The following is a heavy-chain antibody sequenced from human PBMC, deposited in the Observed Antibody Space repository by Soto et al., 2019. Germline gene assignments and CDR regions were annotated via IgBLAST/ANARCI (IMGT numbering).Heavy chain of an antibody. Sequence: QVQLQESGPGLVKPSETLSLTCTVSGGSTSSYYWSWIRQPPGKGLEWIGYIYYSGSTNYNPSLKRRVPLSVDTSKNQFSLKLSSVTAADTAVYYCARSYYYGSGSYYFDYWGQGTLVTVS. J-gene: IGHJ4*02. V-gene: IGHV4-59*01. CDR3: ARSYYYGSGSYYFDY. CDR2: IYYSGST. D-gene: IGHD3-10*01. CDR1: GGSTSSYY.